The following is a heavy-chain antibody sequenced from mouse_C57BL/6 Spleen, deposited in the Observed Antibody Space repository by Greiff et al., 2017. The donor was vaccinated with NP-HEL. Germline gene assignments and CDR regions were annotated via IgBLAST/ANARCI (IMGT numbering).Heavy chain of an antibody. V-gene: IGHV1-64*01. CDR2: IHPNSGST. CDR1: GYTFTSYW. J-gene: IGHJ2*01. Sequence: QVQLQQPGAELVKPGASVKLSCKASGYTFTSYWMHWVKQRPGQGLEWIGMIHPNSGSTNYNEKFKSKATLTVDKSSSTAYMQLRLLTSEYSAVYYCASHYRNLYYFDYWGQGTTLTVSS. CDR3: ASHYRNLYYFDY. D-gene: IGHD2-1*01.